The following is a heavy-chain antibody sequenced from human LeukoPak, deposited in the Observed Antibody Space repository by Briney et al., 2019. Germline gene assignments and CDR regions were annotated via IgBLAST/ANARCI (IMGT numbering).Heavy chain of an antibody. D-gene: IGHD5-24*01. V-gene: IGHV3-74*01. J-gene: IGHJ4*02. CDR1: GFTFSTYW. Sequence: PGGSLRLSCAASGFTFSTYWMHWVRQSPGKGLVWVSRMNSDGSDTNYADSLKGQFTISSDNAKNTLYLQMNSLRAEDTAVYYCARARELATVGVDYWGQGTLVTVSS. CDR2: MNSDGSDT. CDR3: ARARELATVGVDY.